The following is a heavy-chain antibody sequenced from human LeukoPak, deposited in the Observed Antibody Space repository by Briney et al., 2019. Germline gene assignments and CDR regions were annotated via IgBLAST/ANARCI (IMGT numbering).Heavy chain of an antibody. CDR2: ISSSSSYI. J-gene: IGHJ4*02. V-gene: IGHV3-21*01. CDR1: GFTFSSYS. CDR3: ARVGTMIAVDY. Sequence: GGSLRLSXAASGFTFSSYSMNWVRQAPGKGLEWVSSISSSSSYIYYADSVKGRFTISRDNAKNSLYLQMNSLRAEDTAVYYCARVGTMIAVDYWGQGTLVTVSS. D-gene: IGHD3-22*01.